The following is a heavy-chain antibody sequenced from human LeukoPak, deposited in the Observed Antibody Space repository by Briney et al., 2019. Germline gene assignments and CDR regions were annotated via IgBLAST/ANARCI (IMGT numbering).Heavy chain of an antibody. CDR2: INPNSGGT. J-gene: IGHJ4*02. V-gene: IGHV1-2*04. CDR1: GYTFTGYY. CDR3: ARARGYCDSSGYLSPPLFDY. D-gene: IGHD3-22*01. Sequence: ASVKVSCKASGYTFTGYYMHWVRQAPGQGLEWMGWINPNSGGTNYAQKFQGWVTMTRDTSISTAYMELSRLRSDDTAVYYCARARGYCDSSGYLSPPLFDYWGQGTLVTVSS.